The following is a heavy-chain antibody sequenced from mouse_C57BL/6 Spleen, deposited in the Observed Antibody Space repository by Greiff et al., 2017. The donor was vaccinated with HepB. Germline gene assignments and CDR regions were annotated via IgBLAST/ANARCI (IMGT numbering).Heavy chain of an antibody. CDR2: ISNGGGST. D-gene: IGHD2-1*01. Sequence: EVKVVESGGGLVQPGGSLKLSCAASGFTFSYYYMYWVRQTPEKRLEWVAYISNGGGSTYYPDTVKSRFTISRDNAKNTLYLQMSRLKSEDTAMYYCAKRRSTGGFAYWGQGTLVTVSA. CDR1: GFTFSYYY. J-gene: IGHJ3*01. CDR3: AKRRSTGGFAY. V-gene: IGHV5-12*01.